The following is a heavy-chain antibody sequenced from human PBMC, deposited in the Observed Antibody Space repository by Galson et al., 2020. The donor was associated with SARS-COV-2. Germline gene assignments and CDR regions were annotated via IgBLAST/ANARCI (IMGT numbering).Heavy chain of an antibody. CDR1: GFTFSSYA. V-gene: IGHV3-30*04. CDR3: ARELAGYYYMDV. J-gene: IGHJ6*03. CDR2: ISYDGSNK. Sequence: GESLKISCAASGFTFSSYAMHWVRQAPGKGLEWVAVISYDGSNKYYADSVKGRFTISRDNSKNTLYLQMNSLRAEDTAVYYCARELAGYYYMDVWGKGTTVTISS.